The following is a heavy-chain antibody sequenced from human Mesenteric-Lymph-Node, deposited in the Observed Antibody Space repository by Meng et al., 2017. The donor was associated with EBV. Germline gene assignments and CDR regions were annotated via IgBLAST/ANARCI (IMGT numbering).Heavy chain of an antibody. V-gene: IGHV4-34*01. J-gene: IGHJ5*02. CDR2: INHGGST. Sequence: QGKLQQWGAGLLEPSETLALTCGVYGGSLSGYYWNWIRQPPGKGLEWIGDINHGGSTSYNPSLKSRVTISVDTSKNEFSLKMTSVTAADTAVYYCARDRHFDPWGQGTLVTVSS. CDR1: GGSLSGYY. CDR3: ARDRHFDP.